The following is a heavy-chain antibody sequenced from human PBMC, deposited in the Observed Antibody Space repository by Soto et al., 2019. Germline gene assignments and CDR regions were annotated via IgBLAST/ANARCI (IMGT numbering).Heavy chain of an antibody. Sequence: PSETLSLTCTVSGGSISSYYWSWIRQPPGKGLEWIGYVSYSGSTNYNPSLKSRVTISVDTSKNQFSLKLSSVTAADTAVYYCAAGRWQHLILNYWGQGTLVTVSS. CDR3: AAGRWQHLILNY. J-gene: IGHJ4*02. D-gene: IGHD3-9*01. CDR1: GGSISSYY. CDR2: VSYSGST. V-gene: IGHV4-59*01.